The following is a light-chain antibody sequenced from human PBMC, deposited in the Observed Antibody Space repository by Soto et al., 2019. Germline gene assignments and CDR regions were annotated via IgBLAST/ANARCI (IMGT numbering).Light chain of an antibody. CDR3: CSYAGSTTLYV. V-gene: IGLV2-23*02. J-gene: IGLJ1*01. CDR2: EVS. CDR1: SSDVGSYSL. Sequence: QSVLTQPASLSGSPGQSITISCTGTSSDVGSYSLVSWYQQHPGKAPKLMIYEVSKRPSGVSNRFSASKSGNTASLTISGLQAEDEADYYCCSYAGSTTLYVFGSGTKVTVL.